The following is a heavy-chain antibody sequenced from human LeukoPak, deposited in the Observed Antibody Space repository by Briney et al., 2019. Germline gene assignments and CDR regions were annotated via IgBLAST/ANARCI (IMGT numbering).Heavy chain of an antibody. CDR1: GFTFSSYA. J-gene: IGHJ6*03. CDR2: ISGSGGST. Sequence: PGGSLRLSCAASGFTFSSYAMSWVRQAPGKGLEWVSAISGSGGSTYYADSVKGRFTISRDNSKNTLYPQMNSLRAEDTAVYYCAKGPAMAFYYYYYYMNVWGKGTTVTVSS. V-gene: IGHV3-23*01. D-gene: IGHD5-18*01. CDR3: AKGPAMAFYYYYYYMNV.